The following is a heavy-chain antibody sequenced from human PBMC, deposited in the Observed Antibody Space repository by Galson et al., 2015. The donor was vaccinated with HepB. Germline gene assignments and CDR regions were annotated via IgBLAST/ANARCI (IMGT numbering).Heavy chain of an antibody. V-gene: IGHV1-69*13. CDR3: ASRRTIVDQGAFDI. CDR1: GGTFSSYA. CDR2: IIPIFGTA. J-gene: IGHJ3*02. Sequence: SVKVSCKASGGTFSSYAISWVRQAPGQGLEWMGGIIPIFGTANYAQKFQGRVTITADESTSTAYMELSSLRSEDTAVYYCASRRTIVDQGAFDIWGQGTMVTVSS. D-gene: IGHD1-26*01.